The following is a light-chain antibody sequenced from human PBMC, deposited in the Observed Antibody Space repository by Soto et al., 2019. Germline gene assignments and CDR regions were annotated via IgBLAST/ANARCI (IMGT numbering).Light chain of an antibody. CDR1: SSDVGGYSY. CDR3: CSYAGSRTFV. J-gene: IGLJ3*02. V-gene: IGLV2-11*01. Sequence: QSALTQPRSVSGSPGQSVTISCTGTSSDVGGYSYVSWYQHHPGKAPKLMIYDVTKRPSGISHRFSGSKSDNTASLTISGLRAEDEAHYHCCSYAGSRTFVFGGGTKLTVL. CDR2: DVT.